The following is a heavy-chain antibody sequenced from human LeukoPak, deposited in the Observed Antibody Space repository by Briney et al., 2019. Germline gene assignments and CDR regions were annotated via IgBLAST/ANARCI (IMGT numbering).Heavy chain of an antibody. CDR2: IYSGGST. CDR3: ARVSRGPHPYYYDSSGYMDY. CDR1: GFTVSSNY. D-gene: IGHD3-22*01. V-gene: IGHV3-53*01. J-gene: IGHJ4*02. Sequence: GGSLRLSYAASGFTVSSNYMSWVRQAPGKGLEWVSVIYSGGSTYYADSVKGRFTISRDNSKNTLYLQMNSLRAEDTAVYYCARVSRGPHPYYYDSSGYMDYWGQGTLVTVSS.